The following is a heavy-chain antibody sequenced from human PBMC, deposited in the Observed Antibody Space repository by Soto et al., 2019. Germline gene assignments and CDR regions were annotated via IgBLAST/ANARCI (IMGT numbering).Heavy chain of an antibody. Sequence: EVQLVESGGGLVKPGGSLRLSCAASGFTFSSYSMNWVRQAPGKGLEWVSSISSSSSYIYYADSVKGRFTISRDNAKNSLYLQMNSLRAEDTAVYYCARERSYDYIWGSRDAFDIWGQGTMVTVSS. J-gene: IGHJ3*02. V-gene: IGHV3-21*01. CDR3: ARERSYDYIWGSRDAFDI. CDR1: GFTFSSYS. D-gene: IGHD3-16*01. CDR2: ISSSSSYI.